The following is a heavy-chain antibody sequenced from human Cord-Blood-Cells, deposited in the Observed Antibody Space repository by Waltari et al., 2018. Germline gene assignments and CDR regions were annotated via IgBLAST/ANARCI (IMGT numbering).Heavy chain of an antibody. Sequence: WVRQMPGKGLEWMGIIYPGDSDTRYSPSFQGQVTISADKSISTAYLQWSSLKASDTAMYYCARLPHQLYYFDYWGQGTLVTVSS. J-gene: IGHJ4*02. D-gene: IGHD2-2*01. CDR3: ARLPHQLYYFDY. CDR2: IYPGDSDT. V-gene: IGHV5-51*01.